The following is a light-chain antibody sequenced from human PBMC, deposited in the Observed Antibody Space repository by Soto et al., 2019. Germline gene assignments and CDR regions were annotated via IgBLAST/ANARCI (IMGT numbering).Light chain of an antibody. CDR2: DVN. CDR1: NNDVGFYNY. CDR3: NSFTTSSTWV. Sequence: QSVLTQPRSVSGSPGQSVTISCTGTNNDVGFYNYVSWYQQQLGKAPKLLIYDVNKRPSGVPPRFSGSKSANTASLTISGLQAADEADYYCNSFTTSSTWVFGGGTKVTVL. V-gene: IGLV2-11*01. J-gene: IGLJ3*02.